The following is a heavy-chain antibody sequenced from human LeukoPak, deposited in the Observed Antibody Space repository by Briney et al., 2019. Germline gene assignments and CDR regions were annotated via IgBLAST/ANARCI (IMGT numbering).Heavy chain of an antibody. D-gene: IGHD2-15*01. CDR1: GYTFTSYD. J-gene: IGHJ4*02. Sequence: APVKVSCKASGYTFTSYDINWVRQATGQGLEWMGWMNPNSGNTGYAQKFQGRVTITRNTSISTAYMELSSLRSEDTAVYYCARVRYCSGGSCPYYFDYWGQGTLVTVSS. CDR3: ARVRYCSGGSCPYYFDY. CDR2: MNPNSGNT. V-gene: IGHV1-8*03.